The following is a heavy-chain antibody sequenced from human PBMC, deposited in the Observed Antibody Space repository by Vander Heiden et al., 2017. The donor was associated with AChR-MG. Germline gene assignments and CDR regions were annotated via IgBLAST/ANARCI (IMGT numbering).Heavy chain of an antibody. CDR3: ARVDEALEWPPTADRWFDP. V-gene: IGHV4-39*01. J-gene: IGHJ5*02. CDR1: GGSISSRSYY. Sequence: QLQLQESGPGLVKPSATLSLTCTVSGGSISSRSYYWGWIRQPPGKGLEWIGSIYYSGSTYYNPSLKSRVTISVDTSKNQFSLKLSSVTAADTAVYYCARVDEALEWPPTADRWFDPWGQGTLVTVSS. CDR2: IYYSGST. D-gene: IGHD3-3*01.